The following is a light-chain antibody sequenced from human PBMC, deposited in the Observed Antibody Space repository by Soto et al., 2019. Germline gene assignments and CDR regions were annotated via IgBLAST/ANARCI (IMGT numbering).Light chain of an antibody. CDR1: SSDVGGYNY. J-gene: IGLJ1*01. CDR2: DVS. CDR3: SSYTSSITSYV. Sequence: SALTQPASVSGSPGQSITISCTGTSSDVGGYNYVSWYQQHPGKAPKLMIYDVSNRPSGVSNRFSGSKSGNTASLTISGLQAEDEADYYCSSYTSSITSYVFGTGTKLTVL. V-gene: IGLV2-14*01.